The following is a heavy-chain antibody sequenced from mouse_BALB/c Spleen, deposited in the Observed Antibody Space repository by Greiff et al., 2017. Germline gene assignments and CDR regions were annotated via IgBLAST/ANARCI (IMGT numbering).Heavy chain of an antibody. CDR1: GFTFSSYG. J-gene: IGHJ1*01. D-gene: IGHD2-14*01. CDR2: ISSGGSYT. V-gene: IGHV5-6*01. Sequence: EVKLVESGGDLVKPGGSLKLSCAASGFTFSSYGMSWVRQTPDKRLEWVATISSGGSYTYYPDSVKGRFTISRDNAKNTLYLQMSSLKSEDTAMYYCARHRYDGDWYFDVWGAGTTVTVSS. CDR3: ARHRYDGDWYFDV.